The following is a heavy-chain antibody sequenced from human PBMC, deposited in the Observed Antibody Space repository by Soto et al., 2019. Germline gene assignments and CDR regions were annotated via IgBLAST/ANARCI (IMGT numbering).Heavy chain of an antibody. D-gene: IGHD5-12*01. CDR2: IYYSGST. V-gene: IGHV4-39*01. CDR1: GCSISSSSYY. CDR3: ASGKIGSGYDPWYFDY. Sequence: PSETLSLTCTVSGCSISSSSYYWGWIRQPPGKGLEWIGSIYYSGSTYYNPSLKSRVTISVDTSKNQFSLKLSSVTAADTAVYYCASGKIGSGYDPWYFDYWGQGTLVTVSS. J-gene: IGHJ4*02.